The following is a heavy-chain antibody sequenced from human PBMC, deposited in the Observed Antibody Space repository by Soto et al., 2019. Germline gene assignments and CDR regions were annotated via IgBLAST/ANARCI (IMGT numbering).Heavy chain of an antibody. V-gene: IGHV3-30*18. CDR2: ISYDGSNK. J-gene: IGHJ6*04. Sequence: QVQLVESGGGVVQPGRSLRLSCAASGFTFSSYGMHWVRQAPGKGLEWVAVISYDGSNKYYADSVKGRFTISRDNSKNTLYLQMNSLRVEDTAVYYCAKDYLDCSGGSCYSASPMDVWGKGTTVTVSS. CDR1: GFTFSSYG. D-gene: IGHD2-15*01. CDR3: AKDYLDCSGGSCYSASPMDV.